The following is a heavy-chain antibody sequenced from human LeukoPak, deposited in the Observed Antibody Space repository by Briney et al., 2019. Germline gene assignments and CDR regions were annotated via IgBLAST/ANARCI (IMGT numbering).Heavy chain of an antibody. CDR1: GFTCSSYA. CDR3: AKDKWYYYDSSGYYHDY. Sequence: GASLRLSCAASGFTCSSYAMSWVRQAPGKGREWVSAISGSGGNTYYADSVKGRFTISRDNSKNTLYLQMNSLRAEDTAVYYCAKDKWYYYDSSGYYHDYWGQGTLVTVSS. V-gene: IGHV3-23*01. D-gene: IGHD3-22*01. CDR2: ISGSGGNT. J-gene: IGHJ4*02.